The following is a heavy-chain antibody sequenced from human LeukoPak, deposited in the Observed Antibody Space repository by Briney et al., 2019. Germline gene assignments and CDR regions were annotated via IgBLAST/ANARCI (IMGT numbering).Heavy chain of an antibody. CDR2: IYYSGST. CDR3: ARDSSQYNWFDP. CDR1: GGSISSGDYY. V-gene: IGHV4-30-4*08. J-gene: IGHJ5*02. D-gene: IGHD6-13*01. Sequence: SQTLSLTCTVPGGSISSGDYYWSWIRQPPGKGLEWIGYIYYSGSTYYNPSLKSRVTISVDTSKNQFSLKLSSVTAADTAVYYCARDSSQYNWFDPWGQGTLVTVSS.